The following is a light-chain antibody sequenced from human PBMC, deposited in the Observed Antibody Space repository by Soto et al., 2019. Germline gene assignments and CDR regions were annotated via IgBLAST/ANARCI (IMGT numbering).Light chain of an antibody. V-gene: IGKV3-20*01. Sequence: EIVLTQSPGTLSLSPGERATLSCRASQSVSSNYLAWYQQKPGQAPRLLIYIASGRATGIPDRFSGSGSGTDFTRTISRVEPEDFAVYYCQQYGTSPWTFGQGTKVEIK. CDR2: IAS. J-gene: IGKJ1*01. CDR1: QSVSSNY. CDR3: QQYGTSPWT.